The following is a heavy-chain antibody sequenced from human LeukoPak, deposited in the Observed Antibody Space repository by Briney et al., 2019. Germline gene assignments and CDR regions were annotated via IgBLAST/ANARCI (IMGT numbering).Heavy chain of an antibody. D-gene: IGHD1-14*01. V-gene: IGHV4-39*07. CDR3: ARDFTGLDY. J-gene: IGHJ4*02. Sequence: SETLSLTCIVSGDSISSSSYYWGWIRQPPGKGLEWIGSIYYSGSTYYNPSLKSRVTISVDTSKNQFSLKLSSVTAADTAVYYCARDFTGLDYWGQGTLVTVSS. CDR1: GDSISSSSYY. CDR2: IYYSGST.